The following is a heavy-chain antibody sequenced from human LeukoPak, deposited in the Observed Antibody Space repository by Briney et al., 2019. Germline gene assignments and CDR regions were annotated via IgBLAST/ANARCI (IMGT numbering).Heavy chain of an antibody. J-gene: IGHJ4*02. CDR1: GFTFSTYA. CDR2: TSGRGDII. D-gene: IGHD4-17*01. CDR3: ARADYGDQGTDY. V-gene: IGHV3-23*01. Sequence: GGSLRLSCAASGFTFSTYAMSWVRQGPGKGLEWVSTTSGRGDIIYYADSVKGRFTISRDNSKNTLYLQMNSLRAEDTAVYYCARADYGDQGTDYWGQGTLVTVSS.